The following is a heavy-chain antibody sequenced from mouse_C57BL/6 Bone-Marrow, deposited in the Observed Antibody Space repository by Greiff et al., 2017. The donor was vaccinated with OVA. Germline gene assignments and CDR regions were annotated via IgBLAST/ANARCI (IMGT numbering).Heavy chain of an antibody. CDR3: ARLLLRFFAY. Sequence: QVQLQQSGAELARPGASVKLSCKASGYTFTSYGISWVKQRTGQGLEWIGEIYPSSGNTYYNEKFKGKATLTADKSSSTAYMELRSLTSEDSAVYFCARLLLRFFAYWGQGTLVTVSA. J-gene: IGHJ3*01. V-gene: IGHV1-81*01. CDR1: GYTFTSYG. D-gene: IGHD1-1*01. CDR2: IYPSSGNT.